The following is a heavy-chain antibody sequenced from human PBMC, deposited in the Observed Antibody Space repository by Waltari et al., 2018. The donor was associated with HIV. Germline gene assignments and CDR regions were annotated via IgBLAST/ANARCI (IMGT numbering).Heavy chain of an antibody. D-gene: IGHD1-26*01. Sequence: EVQLVESGGGLVKPGGSLRLSCATSGFTLSTYTMYWVRQAPGKGLEWVSSISRTSTYIYYTDSVKGRFTISRDNAQNSLSLQMNSLSAEDTAVYYCVADLGGSHDSWGQGSQVTVSS. V-gene: IGHV3-21*02. CDR3: VADLGGSHDS. J-gene: IGHJ4*02. CDR2: ISRTSTYI. CDR1: GFTLSTYT.